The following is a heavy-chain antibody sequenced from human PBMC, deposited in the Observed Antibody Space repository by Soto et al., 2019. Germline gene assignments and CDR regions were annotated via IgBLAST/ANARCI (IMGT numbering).Heavy chain of an antibody. CDR2: IYWDDDK. CDR1: GFSLSTSGVG. V-gene: IGHV2-5*02. J-gene: IGHJ4*02. D-gene: IGHD2-15*01. Sequence: QITLKESGPTLVKPTQTLTLTCTFSGFSLSTSGVGVGWIRQPPGKAQDGLELIYWDDDKRYSPSLKSRLTITKXXSKNQVVLTMTNMDPVDTATYYCAHRPSYCSGGSCYSGFDYWGQGTLVTVSS. CDR3: AHRPSYCSGGSCYSGFDY.